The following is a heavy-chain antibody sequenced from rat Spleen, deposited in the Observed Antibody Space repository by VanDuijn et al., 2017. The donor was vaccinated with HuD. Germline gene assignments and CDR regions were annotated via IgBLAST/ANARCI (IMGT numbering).Heavy chain of an antibody. CDR2: MWSGGST. V-gene: IGHV2-45*01. Sequence: QVQLKESGPGLVQPSETLSLTCTVSGFSLTSYNVHWVRQPPGKGLEWMGIMWSGGSTDYTSALKSRLSISRDTSKNQVFLKMNSLQSEDTTTYYCAREGTVSRYFDFWGPGTMVTVSS. J-gene: IGHJ1*01. D-gene: IGHD1-1*01. CDR3: AREGTVSRYFDF. CDR1: GFSLTSYN.